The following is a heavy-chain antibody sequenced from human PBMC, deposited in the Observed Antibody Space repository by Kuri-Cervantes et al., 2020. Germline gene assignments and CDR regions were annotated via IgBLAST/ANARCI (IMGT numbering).Heavy chain of an antibody. CDR1: GFTFSSYG. CDR3: AKGGYSSSWYESDYYYYYGMDV. D-gene: IGHD6-13*01. CDR2: ISYDGSNK. V-gene: IGHV3-30*18. Sequence: GGSLRLSCAASGFTFSSYGMHWVRQAPGKGLEWVAVISYDGSNKYYAGSVKGRFTISRDNSKNTLYLQMNSLRAEDTAVYYCAKGGYSSSWYESDYYYYYGMDVWGQGTTVTVSS. J-gene: IGHJ6*02.